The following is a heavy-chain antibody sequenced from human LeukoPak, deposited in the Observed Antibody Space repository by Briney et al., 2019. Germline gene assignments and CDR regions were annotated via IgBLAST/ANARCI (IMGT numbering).Heavy chain of an antibody. J-gene: IGHJ4*02. CDR2: INPNSGGT. Sequence: ASVKVSCKASGYTFTGYYMHSVRQAPGQGLEWMGGINPNSGGTNYAQKFQGRVTMTRHTSISTAYMELSRLRSDDTAVYYCARDRPKLRFLEWSQYYFDYWGQGTLVTVSS. CDR3: ARDRPKLRFLEWSQYYFDY. V-gene: IGHV1-2*02. CDR1: GYTFTGYY. D-gene: IGHD3-3*01.